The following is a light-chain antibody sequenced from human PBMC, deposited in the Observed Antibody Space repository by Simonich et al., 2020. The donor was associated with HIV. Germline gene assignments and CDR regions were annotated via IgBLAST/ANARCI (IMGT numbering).Light chain of an antibody. CDR3: SSYVGTNNI. V-gene: IGLV1-44*01. J-gene: IGLJ2*01. CDR2: SNN. Sequence: QSVLTQPPSASGTPGQRVTISCSGSSSNIGSNTVNWYQQVRGTAPKLLIYSNNQRPSGVPDRFSGSKSGTSASLASSGLQSEDEADYYCSSYVGTNNIFGRGTKLTVL. CDR1: SSNIGSNT.